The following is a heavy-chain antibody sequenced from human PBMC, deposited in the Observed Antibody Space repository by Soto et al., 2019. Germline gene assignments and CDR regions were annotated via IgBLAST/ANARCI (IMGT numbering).Heavy chain of an antibody. Sequence: QVQLQESGPGLVKPSQTLSLTCTVSGGSISSGGYYWSWIRQHPGKGLEWIGYIYYSGSTYYNPSLKSRVTSSLDTSKNQCFLKLSSVTAADTAVYYCARSGWYNRGYFDYWGQGTLVTVSS. CDR1: GGSISSGGYY. CDR2: IYYSGST. CDR3: ARSGWYNRGYFDY. J-gene: IGHJ4*02. D-gene: IGHD1-20*01. V-gene: IGHV4-31*03.